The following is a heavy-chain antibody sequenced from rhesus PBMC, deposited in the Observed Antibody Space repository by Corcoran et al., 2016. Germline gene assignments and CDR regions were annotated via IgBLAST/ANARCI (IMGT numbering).Heavy chain of an antibody. CDR1: GGSVSSSSYY. V-gene: IGHV4-122*02. Sequence: QVQLQESGPGLVKPSEPLSLTCAVSGGSVSSSSYYCSWIRQAPGKGLEWSGYISYNGSTSYSPSLKSRVTISRDTSKNQFSLKVNSVTAADTAVYYCARSRGATGDLCDYWGQGVLVTVSS. D-gene: IGHD1-44*02. CDR2: ISYNGST. CDR3: ARSRGATGDLCDY. J-gene: IGHJ4*01.